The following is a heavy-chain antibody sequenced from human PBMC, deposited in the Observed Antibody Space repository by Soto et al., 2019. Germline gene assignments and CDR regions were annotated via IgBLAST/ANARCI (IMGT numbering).Heavy chain of an antibody. Sequence: QVTLRESGPVLLKPTETLTLTCNVSGFSLTTGRMGVSWIRQPPGKALEWLAHIFSDAERSYSTFLQGRLTNSTDGSESQVVITMTNMGPVDTGTYFCVRMHADSYSSYSAIDVWGQGTTVTVSS. V-gene: IGHV2-26*01. J-gene: IGHJ6*02. CDR2: IFSDAER. CDR3: VRMHADSYSSYSAIDV. CDR1: GFSLTTGRMG. D-gene: IGHD2-15*01.